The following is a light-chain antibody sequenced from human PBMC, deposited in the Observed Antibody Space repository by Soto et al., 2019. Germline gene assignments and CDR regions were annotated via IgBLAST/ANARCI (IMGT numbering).Light chain of an antibody. Sequence: DIQMTQSPSSLSASVGDRVTITCRASQDITNSLDWFQQRPGQAPKTLIYDASRLHAGVPSKFSGSGSGTEFSLTISSLQPEDFANYYCLQYNSYPRTFGQGTKVDI. J-gene: IGKJ1*01. CDR3: LQYNSYPRT. CDR1: QDITNS. CDR2: DAS. V-gene: IGKV1-16*02.